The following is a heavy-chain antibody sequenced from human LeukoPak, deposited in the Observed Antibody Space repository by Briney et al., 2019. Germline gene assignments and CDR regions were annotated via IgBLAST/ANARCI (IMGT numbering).Heavy chain of an antibody. CDR2: INHSGST. Sequence: SETLSLTCAVYGGSFSGYYWSWIRQPPGKGLEWIGEINHSGSTNYNPSLKSRVTISVDTSKNQFSLKLSSVTAADTAVYYCARVWSCYGSGSTWGQGTLVTVSS. CDR3: ARVWSCYGSGST. J-gene: IGHJ4*02. D-gene: IGHD3-10*01. CDR1: GGSFSGYY. V-gene: IGHV4-34*01.